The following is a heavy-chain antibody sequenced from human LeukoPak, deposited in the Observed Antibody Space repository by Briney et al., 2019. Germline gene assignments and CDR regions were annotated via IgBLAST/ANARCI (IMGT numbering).Heavy chain of an antibody. Sequence: GASVKVSCTASGYTFSSYAISWVRQAPGQGLEWMGWISPYNGNTNSAQRFQGRVTMTTDTSTSADYMELTSLRPDDTAVYYCARDNTWYFDLWGRGTLVTVSS. CDR2: ISPYNGNT. CDR3: ARDNTWYFDL. J-gene: IGHJ2*01. D-gene: IGHD2/OR15-2a*01. V-gene: IGHV1-18*01. CDR1: GYTFSSYA.